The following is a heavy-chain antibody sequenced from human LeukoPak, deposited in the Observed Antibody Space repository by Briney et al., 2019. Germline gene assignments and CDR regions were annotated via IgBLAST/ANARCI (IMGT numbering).Heavy chain of an antibody. CDR3: TAFPLTAMVLFW. D-gene: IGHD5-18*01. CDR1: GFTFSNAW. J-gene: IGHJ4*02. CDR2: IKSKTDGGTT. Sequence: GGSLRLSCAASGFTFSNAWMSWVRQAPGKGLEWVGRIKSKTDGGTTDYAAPVKGRFTISRDDSKNTLYLQMNSLKTEDTAVYYCTAFPLTAMVLFWWGQGTLVTVSS. V-gene: IGHV3-15*01.